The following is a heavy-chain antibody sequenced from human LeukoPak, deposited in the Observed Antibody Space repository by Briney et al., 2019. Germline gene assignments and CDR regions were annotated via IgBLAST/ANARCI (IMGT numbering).Heavy chain of an antibody. Sequence: GGSLRLSCAASGFTVSSNYMSWVRQAPGKGLGWVSVIYSGGSTYYADSVKGRFTISRHNSKNTLYLQMNSLRAEDTAVYYCARIDYYGSGTDDYWGQGTLVTVSS. D-gene: IGHD3-10*01. J-gene: IGHJ4*02. V-gene: IGHV3-53*04. CDR1: GFTVSSNY. CDR2: IYSGGST. CDR3: ARIDYYGSGTDDY.